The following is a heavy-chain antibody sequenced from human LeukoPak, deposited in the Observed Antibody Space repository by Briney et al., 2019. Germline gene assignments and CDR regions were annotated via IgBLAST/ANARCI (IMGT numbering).Heavy chain of an antibody. CDR3: ARGNDYGDYSFDY. CDR1: GFTFSTYG. D-gene: IGHD4-17*01. J-gene: IGHJ4*02. CDR2: RWYDGTNK. Sequence: GGTLRLSCAASGFTFSTYGMHWIRQAPGKGLEWVAIRWYDGTNKYYSDPINGRFTTSRDNCKNMPHLQMNSLRAEDTAVYFCARGNDYGDYSFDYWGLGTLVTVSS. V-gene: IGHV3-33*01.